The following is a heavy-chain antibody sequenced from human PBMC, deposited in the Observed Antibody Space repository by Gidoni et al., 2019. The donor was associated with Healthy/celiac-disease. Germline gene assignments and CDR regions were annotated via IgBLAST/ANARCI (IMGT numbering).Heavy chain of an antibody. V-gene: IGHV1-2*02. D-gene: IGHD2-15*01. CDR1: GYTFTGYY. J-gene: IGHJ5*02. CDR2: INPNRGGT. CDR3: ARGPARYCRGGSCPNWFDP. Sequence: QVQLVQSAAEVKKPGASVKVSCTPSGYTFTGYYMHWVRQAPGQGLEWMGWINPNRGGTNYAQKFQGRGTMTRDTSISTAYMELSRRRSDDTAVDYCARGPARYCRGGSCPNWFDPWGQGTLVTVSS.